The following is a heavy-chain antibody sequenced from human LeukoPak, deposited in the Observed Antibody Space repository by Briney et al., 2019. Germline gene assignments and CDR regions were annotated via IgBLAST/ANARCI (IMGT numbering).Heavy chain of an antibody. V-gene: IGHV4-34*01. J-gene: IGHJ5*02. Sequence: SETLSLTCAVYGGSFSGYYWSWIRQPPGKGLEWIGEINPSGSTNYNPSLKSRVTISVDTSKNQFSLKLSSVTAADTAVYYCASTLTTSSEGGDQLLLVNWFDPWGQGTLVTVSS. CDR3: ASTLTTSSEGGDQLLLVNWFDP. CDR2: INPSGST. CDR1: GGSFSGYY. D-gene: IGHD2-2*01.